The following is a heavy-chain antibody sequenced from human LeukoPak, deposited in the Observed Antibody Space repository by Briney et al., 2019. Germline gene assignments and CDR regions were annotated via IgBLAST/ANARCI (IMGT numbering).Heavy chain of an antibody. V-gene: IGHV4-59*12. CDR3: ARDRGDGYDYFWDY. Sequence: PSETLSLTCTVSGGSISSYYWSWIRQPPGKGLEWIGYIYYSGSTNYNPSLKSRVTISVNTSKNLFSLKLSSVTAADTAVYYCARDRGDGYDYFWDYWGQGTLVNVSS. CDR1: GGSISSYY. D-gene: IGHD5-12*01. CDR2: IYYSGST. J-gene: IGHJ4*02.